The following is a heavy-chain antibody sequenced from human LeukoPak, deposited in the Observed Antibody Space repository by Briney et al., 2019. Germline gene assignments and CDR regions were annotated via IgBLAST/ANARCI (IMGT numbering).Heavy chain of an antibody. J-gene: IGHJ3*02. CDR2: ISSSSTYI. Sequence: PGGSLRLSCAASGFSFSNCSMNWVRKAPGKGLEWVSSISSSSTYIYYADSLEGRFTISRDNVRNSLYLQMNSLRAEDTAVYYCAGDYEGNLAFDIWGQGTMVTVSS. V-gene: IGHV3-21*01. D-gene: IGHD4-23*01. CDR3: AGDYEGNLAFDI. CDR1: GFSFSNCS.